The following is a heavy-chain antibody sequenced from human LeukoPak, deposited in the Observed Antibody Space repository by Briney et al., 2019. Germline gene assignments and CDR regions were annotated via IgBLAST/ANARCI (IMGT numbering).Heavy chain of an antibody. CDR3: ASQKRSITGSKDAFDI. D-gene: IGHD1-20*01. V-gene: IGHV4-39*01. CDR1: GGSISSSSYY. CDR2: IYYSGST. J-gene: IGHJ3*02. Sequence: SETLSLTCTVSGGSISSSSYYWGWIRQPPGKGLEWIGSIYYSGSTYYNPSLKSRVTISVDTSKNQFSLKLSSVTAADTAVYNCASQKRSITGSKDAFDIWGQGTMVTVSS.